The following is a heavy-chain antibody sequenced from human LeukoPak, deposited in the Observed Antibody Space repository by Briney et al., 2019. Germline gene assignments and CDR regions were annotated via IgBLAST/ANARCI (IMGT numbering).Heavy chain of an antibody. CDR1: GYSFPSYW. V-gene: IGHV5-51*01. CDR2: IFPGDSDT. J-gene: IGHJ3*02. Sequence: GESLKISCKGSGYSFPSYWIGWVRQMPGKGLEWMGIIFPGDSDTRYSPSFQGQVTISADKSISTAYLQWSSLKASDTAIYYCAKHRNYGDYVDSFDIWGQGTVVTVSS. CDR3: AKHRNYGDYVDSFDI. D-gene: IGHD4-17*01.